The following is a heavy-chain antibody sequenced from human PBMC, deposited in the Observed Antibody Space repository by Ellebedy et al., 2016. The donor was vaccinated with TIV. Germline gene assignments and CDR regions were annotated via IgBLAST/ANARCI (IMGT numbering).Heavy chain of an antibody. CDR2: IYSGGST. V-gene: IGHV4-61*02. Sequence: SETLSLTXSVSGGSLSSGDSFCTWIRQPAGKGLEWIGRIYSGGSTNYNPSLKSRVTMSIDTAKNQFSLKLSSVTAADTAVYYCARGNRVDYWGQGTLVTVSS. CDR3: ARGNRVDY. J-gene: IGHJ4*02. CDR1: GGSLSSGDSF. D-gene: IGHD2/OR15-2a*01.